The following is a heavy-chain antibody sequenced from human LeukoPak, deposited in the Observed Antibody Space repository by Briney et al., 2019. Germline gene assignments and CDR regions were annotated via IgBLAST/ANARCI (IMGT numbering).Heavy chain of an antibody. CDR1: GYSFTSYW. CDR2: IYPGDSDT. J-gene: IGHJ6*02. V-gene: IGHV5-51*01. Sequence: GESLKISCKGSGYSFTSYWIGWVRQMPGKGLEWIGIIYPGDSDTRYSPSFQGQVTISADKSISTAYLQWSSLKASDTAMYYCARLGLIAAAGTENPASNYGMDVWGQGTTVTVSS. CDR3: ARLGLIAAAGTENPASNYGMDV. D-gene: IGHD6-13*01.